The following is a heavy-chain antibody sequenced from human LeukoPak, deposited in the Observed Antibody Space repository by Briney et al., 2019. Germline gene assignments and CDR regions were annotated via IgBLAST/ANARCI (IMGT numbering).Heavy chain of an antibody. Sequence: SETLSLTCTVSGGSISSSSYYWGWIRQPPGKGLEWIGSIYYSGSTYYNPSLKSRVTISVDTSKNQFSLKLSSVTAADTAVYYCARHAAGAAAGTVDYWGQGTLVTVSS. CDR2: IYYSGST. CDR1: GGSISSSSYY. V-gene: IGHV4-39*01. CDR3: ARHAAGAAAGTVDY. J-gene: IGHJ4*02. D-gene: IGHD6-13*01.